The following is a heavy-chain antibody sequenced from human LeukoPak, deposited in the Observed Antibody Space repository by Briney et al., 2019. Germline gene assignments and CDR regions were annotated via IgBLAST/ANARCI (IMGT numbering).Heavy chain of an antibody. CDR2: IYHSGST. J-gene: IGHJ4*02. CDR1: GGSISSSNW. Sequence: SETLSLTCAVSGGSISSSNWWSWVRQPPGKGLEWIGEIYHSGSTNYNPSLKSRVTISVDRSKNQFSLNLTSVTAADTAEYYCARARGLVRGVEPDYWGQGTLVTVSS. V-gene: IGHV4-4*02. CDR3: ARARGLVRGVEPDY. D-gene: IGHD3-10*01.